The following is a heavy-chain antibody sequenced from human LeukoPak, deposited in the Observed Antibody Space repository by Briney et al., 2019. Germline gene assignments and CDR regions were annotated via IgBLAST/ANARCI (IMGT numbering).Heavy chain of an antibody. J-gene: IGHJ4*02. D-gene: IGHD6-19*01. CDR3: AKGKYSSGGVPDY. CDR1: GFIFTNYF. V-gene: IGHV3-7*03. Sequence: GGSLRLSCAASGFIFTNYFMSWVRQAPGKGLEWVASIKHDGSEKYYVDSVKGRFTVSRDNSKNTLYLQINSLRGEDTAVYYCAKGKYSSGGVPDYWGQGTLVTVSS. CDR2: IKHDGSEK.